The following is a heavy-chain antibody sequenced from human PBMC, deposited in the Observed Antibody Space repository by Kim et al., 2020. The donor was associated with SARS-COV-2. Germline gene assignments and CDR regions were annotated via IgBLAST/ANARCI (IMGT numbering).Heavy chain of an antibody. CDR1: GYTFTSYA. J-gene: IGHJ6*03. V-gene: IGHV7-4-1*02. D-gene: IGHD3-10*01. CDR2: INTNTGNP. CDR3: ARDGSGGAPDYYYYYMDV. Sequence: ASVKVSCKASGYTFTSYAMHWVRQAPGQGLEWMGWINTNTGNPTYAQGFTGRFVFSLDTSVSTAYLQISSLKAEDTAVYYCARDGSGGAPDYYYYYMDVWGKGTTVTVSS.